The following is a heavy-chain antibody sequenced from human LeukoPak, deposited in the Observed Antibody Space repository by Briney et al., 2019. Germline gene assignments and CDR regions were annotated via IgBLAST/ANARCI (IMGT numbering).Heavy chain of an antibody. CDR2: ISDSGST. J-gene: IGHJ4*02. CDR3: ARRGFFDY. Sequence: PSETLSLTCTVSGGSISTYYWSWIRQPPRKGLQWIGSISDSGSTSYNPSLKSRVTISVDTSKNQFSLKLSSVTAADTAVYYCARRGFFDYWGQGTLVTVSS. CDR1: GGSISTYY. V-gene: IGHV4-59*01.